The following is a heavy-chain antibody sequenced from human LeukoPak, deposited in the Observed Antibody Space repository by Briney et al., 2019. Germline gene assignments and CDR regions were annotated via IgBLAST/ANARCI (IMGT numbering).Heavy chain of an antibody. CDR2: INHSGST. CDR1: GGSFSGYY. D-gene: IGHD1-26*01. V-gene: IGHV4-34*01. J-gene: IGHJ5*02. CDR3: ARRYSGSYGVWFDP. Sequence: SETLSLTCAVYGGSFSGYYWSWIRHPPGKGLEWLGEINHSGSTNYNPSLKSRVTISVDTSKNQFSLKLSSVTAADTAVYYCARRYSGSYGVWFDPWGQGTLVTVSS.